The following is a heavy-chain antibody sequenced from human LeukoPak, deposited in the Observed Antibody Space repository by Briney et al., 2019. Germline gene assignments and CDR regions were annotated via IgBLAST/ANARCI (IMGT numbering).Heavy chain of an antibody. V-gene: IGHV1-2*02. D-gene: IGHD3-9*01. CDR1: GYTFTGYY. Sequence: ASVKVSCKASGYTFTGYYMHWVRQAPGQGLEWMGWINPNSGGTNYAQKLQGRVTMTTDTSTSTAYMELRSLRSDDTAVYYCARDADEYYDILTGYLLPAGSTDYWGQGTLVTVSS. CDR2: INPNSGGT. CDR3: ARDADEYYDILTGYLLPAGSTDY. J-gene: IGHJ4*02.